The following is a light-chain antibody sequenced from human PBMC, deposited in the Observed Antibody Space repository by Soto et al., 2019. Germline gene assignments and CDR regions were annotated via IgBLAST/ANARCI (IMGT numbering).Light chain of an antibody. CDR2: GAS. J-gene: IGKJ1*01. CDR3: QQYGSSTWT. V-gene: IGKV3-20*01. CDR1: QSVSSSY. Sequence: EIVLTQSPGTLSLSPGERATLSCRASQSVSSSYLAWYQPKPGQAPRLFLYGASSRATGIPDRFSGSGSGRDFTLTISRLEPEDCAVYFCQQYGSSTWTYGQGTKVEIK.